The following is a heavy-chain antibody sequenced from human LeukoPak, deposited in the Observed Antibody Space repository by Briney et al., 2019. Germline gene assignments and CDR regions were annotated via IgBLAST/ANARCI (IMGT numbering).Heavy chain of an antibody. Sequence: SETLSLTCSVSDGSINSYYWNWIRRPPGKGLEWIGYIYYNGNTNYSPSLKSRVTVSVDTSKNQFSLKLSSVTAADTAVYYCARGRAARPWYYYGMDVRGQGTTVTVSS. CDR2: IYYNGNT. D-gene: IGHD6-6*01. CDR1: DGSINSYY. V-gene: IGHV4-59*12. J-gene: IGHJ6*02. CDR3: ARGRAARPWYYYGMDV.